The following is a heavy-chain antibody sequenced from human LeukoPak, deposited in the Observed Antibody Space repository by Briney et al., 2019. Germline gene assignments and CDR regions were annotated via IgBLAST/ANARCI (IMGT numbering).Heavy chain of an antibody. CDR2: IIPILGIA. Sequence: SVKVSCKASGGTFGSYAISWVRQAPGQGLEWMGRIIPILGIANYAQKFQGRVTITADKSTSTAYMELSSLRSEDTAVYYCATSRTEGYCSSTSCYGRTYGMDVWGQGTTVTVSS. V-gene: IGHV1-69*04. CDR1: GGTFGSYA. D-gene: IGHD2-2*01. J-gene: IGHJ6*02. CDR3: ATSRTEGYCSSTSCYGRTYGMDV.